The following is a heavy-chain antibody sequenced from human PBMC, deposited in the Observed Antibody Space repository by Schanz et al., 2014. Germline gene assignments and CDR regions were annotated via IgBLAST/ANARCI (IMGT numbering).Heavy chain of an antibody. J-gene: IGHJ5*02. CDR3: ARESVSRTRLFDP. CDR1: GYTFRSYG. V-gene: IGHV1-2*02. Sequence: QVHLVQSGAEVKKPGASVKVSCRASGYTFRSYGINWVRQAPGQGLEWMGWISPSSGGTNYAQNFQGRVTMTKDTSINTVYMELSTLTSDDTAVYYCARESVSRTRLFDPWGQGTLVTVSS. D-gene: IGHD3-3*01. CDR2: ISPSSGGT.